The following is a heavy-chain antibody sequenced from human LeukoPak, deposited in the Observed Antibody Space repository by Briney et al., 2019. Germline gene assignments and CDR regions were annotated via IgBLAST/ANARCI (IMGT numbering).Heavy chain of an antibody. CDR1: GGSISSGGYS. Sequence: PSETLSLTCAVSGGSISSGGYSWSWIRQPPGKGLEWIGYIYHSGSTYYNPSLKSRVTISVDRSKNQFSLKLSSVTAADTAVYYCARGAMVRGVPLNYFDYWGQGTLVTVSS. CDR2: IYHSGST. CDR3: ARGAMVRGVPLNYFDY. V-gene: IGHV4-30-2*01. D-gene: IGHD3-10*01. J-gene: IGHJ4*02.